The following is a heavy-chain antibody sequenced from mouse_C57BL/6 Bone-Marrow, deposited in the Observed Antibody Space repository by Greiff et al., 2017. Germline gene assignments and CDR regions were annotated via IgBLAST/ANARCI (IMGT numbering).Heavy chain of an antibody. CDR1: GYTFTSYW. V-gene: IGHV1-5*01. D-gene: IGHD1-1*02. CDR3: NVAEFITICSY. Sequence: EVQLQQSGTVLARPGASVKMSCKTSGYTFTSYWMHWVKQRPGQGLEWIGAIYPGNSDTSYNQKFKGKAKLTAVTAASTAYMELSSLTNEDSAVYYCNVAEFITICSYWGQGTSVTVSS. J-gene: IGHJ4*01. CDR2: IYPGNSDT.